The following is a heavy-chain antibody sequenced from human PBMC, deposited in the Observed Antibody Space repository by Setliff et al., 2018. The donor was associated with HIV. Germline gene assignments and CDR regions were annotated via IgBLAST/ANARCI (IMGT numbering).Heavy chain of an antibody. CDR2: IIPIFNTP. CDR3: ARIYYDSGGFYRDAFDI. V-gene: IGHV1-69*06. D-gene: IGHD3-22*01. Sequence: SVKVSCKASGGTFSSYAINWVRQAPGQGLEWMGGIIPIFNTPKYAQKFQGRVTMTEDTSTYTAYMELSGLRSEDTAVYYCARIYYDSGGFYRDAFDIWGQGTMVTVSS. CDR1: GGTFSSYA. J-gene: IGHJ3*02.